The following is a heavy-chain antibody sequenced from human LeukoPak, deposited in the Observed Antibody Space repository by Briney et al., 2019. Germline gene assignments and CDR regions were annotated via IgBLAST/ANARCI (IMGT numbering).Heavy chain of an antibody. CDR3: AREYSGYYFDY. Sequence: PSETLSLTCTVSGGSISSGGYYWSWIRQPPGKGLEWIGYIYHSGSTYYNPSLKSRVTISVDTSKNQFSLKLSSVTAADTAVYYCAREYSGYYFDYWGQGTLVTVSS. V-gene: IGHV4-30-2*01. CDR1: GGSISSGGYY. D-gene: IGHD5-12*01. CDR2: IYHSGST. J-gene: IGHJ4*02.